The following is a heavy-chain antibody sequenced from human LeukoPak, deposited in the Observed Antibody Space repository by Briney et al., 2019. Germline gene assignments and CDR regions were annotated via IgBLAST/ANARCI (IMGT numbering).Heavy chain of an antibody. J-gene: IGHJ4*02. D-gene: IGHD6-6*01. V-gene: IGHV4-39*01. CDR3: ARSIAARPFDY. CDR2: IYYSGSS. CDR1: GGSISSSSYY. Sequence: SETLSLTCTVSGGSISSSSYYWGWIRQPPGKGLEWIGSIYYSGSSYYNPSLKSRVTISVDTSKNQFSLKLSSVTAADTAVYYCARSIAARPFDYWGQGTLVTVSS.